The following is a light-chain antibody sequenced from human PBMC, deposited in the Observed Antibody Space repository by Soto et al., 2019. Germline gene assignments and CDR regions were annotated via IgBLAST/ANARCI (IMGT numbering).Light chain of an antibody. V-gene: IGKV1-5*03. J-gene: IGKJ5*01. CDR1: QSISSW. CDR2: KAS. Sequence: DNQISQSPASLSASVGDRVTITCRASQSISSWLAWYQQKPGKAPNLLIYKASSLESGVPSRFSGSGSGTEFTLTITSLQPDDFATYYCQQYKSYSITFGQGTRLEIK. CDR3: QQYKSYSIT.